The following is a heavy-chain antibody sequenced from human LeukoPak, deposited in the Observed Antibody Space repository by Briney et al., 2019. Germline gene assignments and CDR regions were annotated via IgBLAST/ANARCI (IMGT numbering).Heavy chain of an antibody. CDR3: AKDSPVATV. CDR2: MSGSGDST. D-gene: IGHD6-13*01. CDR1: GFTFSTYG. V-gene: IGHV3-23*01. Sequence: GGSLRLSCAASGFTFSTYGMSWVRQAPGKGLEWVSAMSGSGDSTYYADSVKGRFTISRGNSKNTLYLQMNSLRADDTALYYCAKDSPVATVWGQGTLVTVSS. J-gene: IGHJ4*02.